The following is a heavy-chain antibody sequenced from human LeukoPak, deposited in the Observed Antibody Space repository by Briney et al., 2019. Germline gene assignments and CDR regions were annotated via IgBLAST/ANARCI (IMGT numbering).Heavy chain of an antibody. Sequence: GGSLRLSCAASGFTFSDYEMNWVRQAPGKGLEWVSYISSSASIIYYSDSVKGRFTISRDNSKNTLYLQMNSLRAEDTAVYYCAKTAGIAAAADFDYWGQGTLVTVSS. CDR2: ISSSASII. CDR3: AKTAGIAAAADFDY. D-gene: IGHD6-13*01. J-gene: IGHJ4*02. CDR1: GFTFSDYE. V-gene: IGHV3-48*03.